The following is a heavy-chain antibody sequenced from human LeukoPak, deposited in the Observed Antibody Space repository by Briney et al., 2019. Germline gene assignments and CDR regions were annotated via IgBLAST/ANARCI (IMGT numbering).Heavy chain of an antibody. CDR1: GGTFSSYA. CDR2: IIPIFGTV. J-gene: IGHJ4*02. D-gene: IGHD6-19*01. CDR3: ARYYSGWYYFDY. Sequence: ASVKDSCKASGGTFSSYAISWVRQAPGQGLEWMGGIIPIFGTVNYAQKFQGRVTITADESTSTAYMELSSLRSEDTAVYYCARYYSGWYYFDYWGQGTLVTVSS. V-gene: IGHV1-69*13.